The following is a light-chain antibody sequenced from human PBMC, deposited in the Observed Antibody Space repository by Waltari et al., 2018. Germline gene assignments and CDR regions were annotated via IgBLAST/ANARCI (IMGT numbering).Light chain of an antibody. CDR2: DDS. CDR1: NLGRKR. J-gene: IGLJ2*01. CDR3: QVWDSSSAHVV. V-gene: IGLV3-21*04. Sequence: SYVLTQPPSVSVAPGTTARITCGGNNLGRKRVPWCHQKPGQPPVMVIYDDSDRPSGIPERFSGSNSGNTANLTISRVEAGDEADYYCQVWDSSSAHVVFGGGTKLTVL.